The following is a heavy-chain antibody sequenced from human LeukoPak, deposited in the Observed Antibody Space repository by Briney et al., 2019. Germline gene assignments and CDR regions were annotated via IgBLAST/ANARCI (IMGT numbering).Heavy chain of an antibody. CDR1: GGSFSGYY. Sequence: SETLSLTCAVCGGSFSGYYWSWIRQPPGKGLEWIGEINHSGSTNYNPSLKSRVTISVDTSKNQFSLKLSSVTAADTAVYYCARVMKLDRMDVWGKGTTVTVSS. J-gene: IGHJ6*04. CDR3: ARVMKLDRMDV. V-gene: IGHV4-34*01. D-gene: IGHD3-16*01. CDR2: INHSGST.